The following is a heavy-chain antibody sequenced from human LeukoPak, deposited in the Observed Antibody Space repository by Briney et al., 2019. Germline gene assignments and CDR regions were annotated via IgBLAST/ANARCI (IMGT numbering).Heavy chain of an antibody. CDR2: IYYTGGT. CDR1: GGSISTSRHY. CDR3: AKHAPCGGDCISRQVDS. V-gene: IGHV4-39*01. D-gene: IGHD2-21*01. Sequence: SETLSLTCAVSGGSISTSRHYWGWIRQPPGKGLEWIGSIYYTGGTYHNPSLRSRVTISVDTSKNQFSLKLNSVTAADTAVYYCAKHAPCGGDCISRQVDSWGQGTLVTVSS. J-gene: IGHJ4*02.